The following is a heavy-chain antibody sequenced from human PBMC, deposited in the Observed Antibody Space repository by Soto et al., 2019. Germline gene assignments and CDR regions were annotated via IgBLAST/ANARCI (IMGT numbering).Heavy chain of an antibody. J-gene: IGHJ6*02. V-gene: IGHV4-39*01. CDR3: ARSMGSSSWNGAAVNYFGMDA. CDR1: GGSISSSSYY. Sequence: PSETLSLTCTVSGGSISSSSYYWGWIRQPPGQGLEWIGRIYYSGSTSYNPSLKSRVTISVDTSKNQFSLKLSSVTAADTAVYYCARSMGSSSWNGAAVNYFGMDAWGQGPTVTDSS. CDR2: IYYSGST. D-gene: IGHD6-13*01.